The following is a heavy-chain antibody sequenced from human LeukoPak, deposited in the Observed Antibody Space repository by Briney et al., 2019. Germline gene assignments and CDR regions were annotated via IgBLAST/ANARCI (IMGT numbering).Heavy chain of an antibody. J-gene: IGHJ4*02. CDR3: ARYVLTARFDY. Sequence: EGSLRLSCAASGFTFSSYWMSWVRQAPGKGLEWVATMRQDGSETYYVDSVKGRFTISRDNAKNSVYLQMNSLRAEDTAVYYCARYVLTARFDYWGQGTLVTVSS. D-gene: IGHD6-6*01. CDR2: MRQDGSET. V-gene: IGHV3-7*01. CDR1: GFTFSSYW.